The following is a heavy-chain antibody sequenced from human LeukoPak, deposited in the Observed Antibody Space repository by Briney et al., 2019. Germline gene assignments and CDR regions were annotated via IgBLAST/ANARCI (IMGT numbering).Heavy chain of an antibody. CDR3: ARDIAARRGNWFDP. CDR1: GYTFTSYG. Sequence: GASVKVSYKASGYTFTSYGISWVRQAPGQGLEWMGWISAYNGNTNYAQKLQGRVTMTTDTSTSAAYMELRSLRSDDTAVYYCARDIAARRGNWFDPWGQGTLVTVSS. CDR2: ISAYNGNT. J-gene: IGHJ5*02. D-gene: IGHD6-6*01. V-gene: IGHV1-18*01.